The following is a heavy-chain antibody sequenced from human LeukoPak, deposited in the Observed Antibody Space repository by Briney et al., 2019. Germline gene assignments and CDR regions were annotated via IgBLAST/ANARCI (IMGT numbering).Heavy chain of an antibody. CDR1: GFTFSSYA. CDR3: ARTPYCGGDCSSAEYFQH. Sequence: PGGSLRLSCVASGFTFSSYAMSWVRQAPEKGLEWVSSVSGNSFYIYYADSVRGRFTISRDNAKNSQYLQMNSLTAEDTAVYYCARTPYCGGDCSSAEYFQHWGQGTLVTVSS. D-gene: IGHD2-21*02. J-gene: IGHJ1*01. CDR2: VSGNSFYI. V-gene: IGHV3-21*01.